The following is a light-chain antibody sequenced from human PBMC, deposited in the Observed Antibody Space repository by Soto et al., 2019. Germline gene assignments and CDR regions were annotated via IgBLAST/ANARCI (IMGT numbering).Light chain of an antibody. CDR2: DAS. Sequence: ETVLTQSPATLSLSPGERATLSCRASQSVISYLAWYQQKPGQAPRLLIYDASNRATGIPARFIGSGSGTAFPPPTTSLEPEDFAVYSCHHRAYGLSLGGGTRREI. V-gene: IGKV3-11*01. J-gene: IGKJ4*01. CDR3: HHRAYGLS. CDR1: QSVISY.